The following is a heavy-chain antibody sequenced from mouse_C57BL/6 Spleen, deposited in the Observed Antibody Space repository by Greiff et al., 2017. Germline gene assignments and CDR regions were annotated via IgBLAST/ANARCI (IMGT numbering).Heavy chain of an antibody. D-gene: IGHD1-1*01. CDR3: ARKSEYYGSSYFDY. V-gene: IGHV2-2*01. J-gene: IGHJ2*01. CDR1: GFSLPSYG. Sequence: QVQLQQSGPGLVQPSQRLSITCTVSGFSLPSYGVPWVRQSPGTGLAWLGVIWSGGSTDYNAAFISRLSISKDNSKSQVFFKMNSRQADDTAIYYCARKSEYYGSSYFDYWGKGTTRTVAS. CDR2: IWSGGST.